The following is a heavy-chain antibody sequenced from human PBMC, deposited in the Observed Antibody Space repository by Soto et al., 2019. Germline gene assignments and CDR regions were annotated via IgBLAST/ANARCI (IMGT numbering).Heavy chain of an antibody. J-gene: IGHJ5*02. D-gene: IGHD4-4*01. Sequence: PGGSLRLSCAASGFAFKSYAVSWVRQAPGKGLEWVSVITGSGDSTYYADSVKGRSTISADKSIKTAYLQWSSLKASDTAIYYCATTFDYNGYFDPWGQGTQVTVSS. CDR2: ITGSGDST. V-gene: IGHV3-23*01. CDR3: ATTFDYNGYFDP. CDR1: GFAFKSYA.